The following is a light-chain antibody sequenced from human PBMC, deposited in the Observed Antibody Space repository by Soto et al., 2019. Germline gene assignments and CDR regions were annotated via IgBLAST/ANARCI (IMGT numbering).Light chain of an antibody. CDR2: EVS. Sequence: QSVLTQPASVSGSPGQSITISCTGTSSDVGGYDYVSWYQHHPGKVPKLIIYEVSKRPSGVSHRFSGSKSSNTASLTISGLQTEDEDYYYCSSYTTTSALVFGGGTKVTVL. J-gene: IGLJ2*01. CDR3: SSYTTTSALV. V-gene: IGLV2-14*01. CDR1: SSDVGGYDY.